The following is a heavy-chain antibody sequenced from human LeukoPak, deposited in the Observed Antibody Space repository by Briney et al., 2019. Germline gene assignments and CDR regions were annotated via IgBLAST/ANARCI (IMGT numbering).Heavy chain of an antibody. Sequence: SVKVSCTASGFTFTSSAMQWVRQARGQRLEWIGWIVVGSGNTNYAQKFQERVTITRDMSTSTAYMELSSLRSEDTAVYYCAADPYSSSWPWGQGTLVTVSS. CDR1: GFTFTSSA. V-gene: IGHV1-58*02. J-gene: IGHJ4*02. CDR3: AADPYSSSWP. CDR2: IVVGSGNT. D-gene: IGHD6-13*01.